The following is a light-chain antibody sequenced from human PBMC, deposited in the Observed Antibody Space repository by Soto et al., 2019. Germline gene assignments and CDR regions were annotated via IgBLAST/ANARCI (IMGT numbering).Light chain of an antibody. CDR1: SSDIGGYNY. J-gene: IGLJ1*01. V-gene: IGLV2-8*01. Sequence: QSALTQPPSASGSPGQSVTISCTGTSSDIGGYNYVSWYQQHPGKAPKLMIYEVSKRPSGVPDRFSGSKSGNTASLNVSGLQAEDEADYYCSSYAGSNTYVFGTGTKLTVI. CDR2: EVS. CDR3: SSYAGSNTYV.